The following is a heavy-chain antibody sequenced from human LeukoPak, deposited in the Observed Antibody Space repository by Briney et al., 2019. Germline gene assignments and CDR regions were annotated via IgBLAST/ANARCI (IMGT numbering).Heavy chain of an antibody. V-gene: IGHV4-4*07. CDR1: GGSISSYD. CDR2: IYTSGIT. D-gene: IGHD3-22*01. CDR3: ARDSGTYYRDTSDYYYDY. J-gene: IGHJ4*02. Sequence: LETLSLTCTVSGGSISSYDWSWIRQPAGKGLEWIGRIYTSGITKYNPSLKSRVTVSVDTSKNQFSLKLNSVTAADTAVYYCARDSGTYYRDTSDYYYDYWGQGTLVTVSS.